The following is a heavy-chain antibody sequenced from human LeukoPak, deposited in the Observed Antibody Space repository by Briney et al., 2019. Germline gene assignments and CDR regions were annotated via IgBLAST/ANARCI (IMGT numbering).Heavy chain of an antibody. CDR3: ATVPVRAAASYYYYYMDV. Sequence: GTLRLSCAASGFTFSNYGMSWVRQAPGKGLEWVATINGNGVNTYYADSVKGRFTISRDDSKKSLFLHMSSLRPEDTAVYYCATVPVRAAASYYYYYMDVWGNGTMVTVSS. CDR2: INGNGVNT. D-gene: IGHD6-13*01. J-gene: IGHJ6*03. V-gene: IGHV3-23*01. CDR1: GFTFSNYG.